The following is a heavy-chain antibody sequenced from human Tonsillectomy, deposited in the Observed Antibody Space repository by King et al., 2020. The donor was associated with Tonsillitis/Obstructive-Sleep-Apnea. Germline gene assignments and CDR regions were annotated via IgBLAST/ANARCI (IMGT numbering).Heavy chain of an antibody. J-gene: IGHJ4*02. CDR3: ARQTHSGSYYYFDY. CDR2: IDWDDDK. V-gene: IGHV2-70*11. Sequence: TLKESGPALVKPTQTLTLTCTFSGFSLSTGGMCVSWIRQPPGKALEWLARIDWDDDKYYSTSLKTRLTISKDTSKNQVVLTMSNMDPVDTATYYCARQTHSGSYYYFDYWGQGTPVTVSS. CDR1: GFSLSTGGMC. D-gene: IGHD1-26*01.